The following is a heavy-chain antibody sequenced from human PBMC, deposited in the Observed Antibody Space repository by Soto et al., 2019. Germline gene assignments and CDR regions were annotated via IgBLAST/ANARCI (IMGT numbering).Heavy chain of an antibody. D-gene: IGHD3-10*01. J-gene: IGHJ6*03. CDR1: GYTFTGYY. CDR2: INPNSGGT. Sequence: ASVKVSCKASGYTFTGYYMHWVRQAPGQGLEWMGWINPNSGGTNYAQKFQGWVTMTRDTSISTAYMELSRLRSDDTAVYYCARDPGRWFGEWGPYYYMDVWGKGTTVTVSS. CDR3: ARDPGRWFGEWGPYYYMDV. V-gene: IGHV1-2*04.